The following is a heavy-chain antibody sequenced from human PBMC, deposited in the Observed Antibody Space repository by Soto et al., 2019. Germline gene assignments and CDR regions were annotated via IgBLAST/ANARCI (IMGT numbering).Heavy chain of an antibody. J-gene: IGHJ3*02. CDR1: GGTFSSYT. V-gene: IGHV1-69*08. CDR2: IIPILGIA. Sequence: QVQLVQSGAEVKKPGSSVKVSCKASGGTFSSYTISWVRQAPGQGLEWMGRIIPILGIANYAQKFQGRVTITADKSTSTAYMELSSMRSEDTAVYYCARDGIRGAFDIWGQGTMVTVSS. CDR3: ARDGIRGAFDI. D-gene: IGHD1-26*01.